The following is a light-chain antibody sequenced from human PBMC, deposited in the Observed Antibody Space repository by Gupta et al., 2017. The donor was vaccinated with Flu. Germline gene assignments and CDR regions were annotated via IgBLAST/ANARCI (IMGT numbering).Light chain of an antibody. V-gene: IGKV1-16*01. CDR2: GAS. J-gene: IGKJ4*01. CDR3: QQDNSYPIT. CDR1: QGIRNY. Sequence: DIQMTQSPSSLAASVGDRVTITCRASQGIRNYLAWVQQKPGKAPKSLIYGASSLQSGVTSRFSGSGSGTDFTLTITSLQPEDYATYYCQQDNSYPITFGGGTKVEI.